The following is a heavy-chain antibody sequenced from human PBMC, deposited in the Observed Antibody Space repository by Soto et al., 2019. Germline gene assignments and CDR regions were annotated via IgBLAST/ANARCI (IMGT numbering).Heavy chain of an antibody. CDR1: GFSFGDYG. CDR3: AKSRGGTANGLDV. CDR2: ISWKSASI. D-gene: IGHD2-15*01. J-gene: IGHJ6*02. Sequence: EVPLVESGGDLVQPGRSLRLSCAASGFSFGDYGMHWVRQVPGKGLEWVSGISWKSASIGYADSVKGRFTISRDNAKNLLYLQMNSLSAEDTALYHCAKSRGGTANGLDVWGQGTTVTVSS. V-gene: IGHV3-9*01.